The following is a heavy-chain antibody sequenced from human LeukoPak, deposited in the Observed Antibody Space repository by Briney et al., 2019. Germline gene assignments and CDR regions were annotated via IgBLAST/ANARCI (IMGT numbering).Heavy chain of an antibody. CDR3: AKDGLHYDILTGYYPDY. D-gene: IGHD3-9*01. V-gene: IGHV3-9*03. J-gene: IGHJ4*02. CDR2: ISWNSGSI. Sequence: GGSLRLSCAASGFTFDDYAMHWVRQAPGKGLEWVSGISWNSGSIGYADSVKGRFTISRDNAKNSLYLQMNSLRAEDMALYYCAKDGLHYDILTGYYPDYWGQGTLVTVSS. CDR1: GFTFDDYA.